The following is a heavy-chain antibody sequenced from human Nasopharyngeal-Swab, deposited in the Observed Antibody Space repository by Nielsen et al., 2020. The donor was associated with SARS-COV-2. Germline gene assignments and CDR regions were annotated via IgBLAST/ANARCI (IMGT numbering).Heavy chain of an antibody. CDR3: AMRVYCSGGSCYNDYYYYYGMDV. CDR2: IYYSGST. D-gene: IGHD2-15*01. J-gene: IGHJ6*02. V-gene: IGHV4-39*07. Sequence: WIRQPPGKGLEWIGSIYYSGSTYYNPSLKSRVTISVDTSKNQFSLKLSSVAAADTALYYCAMRVYCSGGSCYNDYYYYYGMDVWGQGTTVTVSS.